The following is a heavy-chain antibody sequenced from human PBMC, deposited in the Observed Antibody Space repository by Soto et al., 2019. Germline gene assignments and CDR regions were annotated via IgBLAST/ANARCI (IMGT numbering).Heavy chain of an antibody. CDR3: ARSAFGPYYSSGYYDY. CDR2: IHYTGYS. Sequence: KPSETLSLTCTVSGDSISSYYWTWIRQPPGKGLEWIGSIHYTGYSNYSPSLKSRVIMSVDTSKEQFSLSLTSVTAADTAVYYCARSAFGPYYSSGYYDYCGQGILVTVSS. CDR1: GDSISSYY. J-gene: IGHJ4*02. D-gene: IGHD3-22*01. V-gene: IGHV4-59*01.